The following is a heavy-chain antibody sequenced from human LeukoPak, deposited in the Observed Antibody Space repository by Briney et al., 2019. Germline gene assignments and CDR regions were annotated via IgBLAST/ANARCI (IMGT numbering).Heavy chain of an antibody. J-gene: IGHJ6*03. D-gene: IGHD6-13*01. CDR3: AREAIAATAHYFYYMDV. Sequence: GGSLRLSCAASGLTFSDCYMSWIRQAPGKGLEWVSYISSSGSTIYYADSVKGRFTISRDNAKNSLYLQMNSLRAEDTAVYYCAREAIAATAHYFYYMDVWGKGTTVTVSS. CDR2: ISSSGSTI. CDR1: GLTFSDCY. V-gene: IGHV3-11*01.